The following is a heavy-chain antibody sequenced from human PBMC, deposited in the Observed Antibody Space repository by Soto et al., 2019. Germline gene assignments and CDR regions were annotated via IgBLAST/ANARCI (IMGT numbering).Heavy chain of an antibody. D-gene: IGHD2-2*01. J-gene: IGHJ6*02. CDR3: ARDLLGYCSSTSCPNDYYYGMDV. CDR2: IYYSGST. CDR1: GGSISSGDYY. Sequence: SETLSLTCTVSGGSISSGDYYWSWIRQPPGKGLEWIGYIYYSGSTYYNPSLKSRVTISVDTSKNQFSLKLSSVTAADTAVYYCARDLLGYCSSTSCPNDYYYGMDVWGQGTTVTVSS. V-gene: IGHV4-30-4*01.